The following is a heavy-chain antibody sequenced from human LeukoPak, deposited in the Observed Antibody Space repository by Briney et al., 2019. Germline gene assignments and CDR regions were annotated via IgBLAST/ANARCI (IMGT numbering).Heavy chain of an antibody. Sequence: PSETLSLTCTVSGGSIRSYYWSWIRQPPGKGLEWIGYINYSGSSKYNPSLKSRVTITVDTSKNQFSLKLSSVTAADTAVYYRAKSDGSGSYFDSWGQGTLVTVSS. CDR1: GGSIRSYY. CDR2: INYSGSS. D-gene: IGHD3-10*01. J-gene: IGHJ4*02. V-gene: IGHV4-59*01. CDR3: AKSDGSGSYFDS.